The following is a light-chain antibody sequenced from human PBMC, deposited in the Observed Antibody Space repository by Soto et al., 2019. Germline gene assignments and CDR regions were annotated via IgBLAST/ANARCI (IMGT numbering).Light chain of an antibody. CDR1: QSVSSD. Sequence: VVTQSPATLSVFPGETATLSCRASQSVSSDLARYQQRPGQAPRLLIYGASTRATGIPARFRGSGSGTDFRLTISSLQSEDFATYYCQQYNTWHPKMAFGRGTKVEIK. CDR3: QQYNTWHPKMA. CDR2: GAS. J-gene: IGKJ1*01. V-gene: IGKV3-15*01.